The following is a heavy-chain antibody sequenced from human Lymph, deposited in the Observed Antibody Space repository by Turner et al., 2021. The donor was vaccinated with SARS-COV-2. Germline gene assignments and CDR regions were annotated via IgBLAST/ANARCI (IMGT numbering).Heavy chain of an antibody. CDR2: ISMSSSYI. Sequence: EVQLVESGGGLVKPGGSLRLSCAASGFSFSRYSMNWVRQAPGKGLEWVSSISMSSSYIYYADSVKGRFTISRDSAKNSLYLQMNSLRAEDTAVYYCARERYDSSGSESYYFDYWGQGTLVTVSS. CDR1: GFSFSRYS. V-gene: IGHV3-21*01. D-gene: IGHD3-22*01. CDR3: ARERYDSSGSESYYFDY. J-gene: IGHJ4*02.